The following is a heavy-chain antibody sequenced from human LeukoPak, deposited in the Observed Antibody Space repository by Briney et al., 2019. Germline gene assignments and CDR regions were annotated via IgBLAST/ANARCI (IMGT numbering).Heavy chain of an antibody. V-gene: IGHV3-49*03. CDR2: IRNKAYGGTA. D-gene: IGHD3-9*01. J-gene: IGHJ4*02. CDR1: GFTFSDYA. Sequence: GGSLRLSCTASGFTFSDYAMSWFRQAPGKGLEWVGFIRNKAYGGTAEYAASVKGRFTISRDDSKSIAYLQMNSLKTEDTAVYYCTREKRYFDWFQADYWGQGTLVTVSS. CDR3: TREKRYFDWFQADY.